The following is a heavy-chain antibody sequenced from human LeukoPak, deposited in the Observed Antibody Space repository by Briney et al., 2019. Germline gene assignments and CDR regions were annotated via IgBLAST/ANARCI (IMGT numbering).Heavy chain of an antibody. CDR1: GGSFSGYY. Sequence: SETLSLTCAVYGGSFSGYYWSWIRQPPGKGLEWIGEINHSRSTNYNPSLKSRVTISVDTSKNQFSLKLSSVTAAGTAVYYCARGHAEGYCSSTSCYTKKSPYFDYWGQGTLVTVSS. D-gene: IGHD2-2*02. CDR2: INHSRST. V-gene: IGHV4-34*01. CDR3: ARGHAEGYCSSTSCYTKKSPYFDY. J-gene: IGHJ4*02.